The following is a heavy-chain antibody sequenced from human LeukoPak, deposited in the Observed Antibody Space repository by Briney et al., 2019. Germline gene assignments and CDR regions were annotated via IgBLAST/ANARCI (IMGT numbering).Heavy chain of an antibody. CDR3: ARSGYSSGWYPY. Sequence: ASVKVSCKASGGTFSSYAISWVRQAPGQGLEWMGRIIPILGIANYAQKFQGRVTITADKSTSTAYMELSSLRSGDTAVYYCARSGYSSGWYPYWGQGTLVTVSS. V-gene: IGHV1-69*04. CDR2: IIPILGIA. J-gene: IGHJ4*02. D-gene: IGHD6-19*01. CDR1: GGTFSSYA.